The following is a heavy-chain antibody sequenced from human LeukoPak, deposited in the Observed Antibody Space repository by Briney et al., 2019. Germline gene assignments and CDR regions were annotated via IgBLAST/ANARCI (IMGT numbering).Heavy chain of an antibody. CDR1: GFTFSSYS. V-gene: IGHV3-9*01. J-gene: IGHJ4*02. Sequence: GGSLRLSCAASGFTFSSYSMNWVHQAPGKGLEWVSGISWSSGSIGYADSVMGRFTISRDNAKHFLYLQMNSLRTEDTAFYYCAKGGSIAVAGPASGLDYWGQGTLVTVSS. CDR2: ISWSSGSI. CDR3: AKGGSIAVAGPASGLDY. D-gene: IGHD6-19*01.